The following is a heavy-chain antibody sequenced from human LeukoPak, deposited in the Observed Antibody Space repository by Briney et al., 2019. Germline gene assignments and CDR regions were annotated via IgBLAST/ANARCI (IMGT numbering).Heavy chain of an antibody. CDR1: GDSLSDNY. D-gene: IGHD5-24*01. CDR2: IYTRGSI. V-gene: IGHV4-4*07. J-gene: IGHJ2*01. Sequence: SETLSLTCTVSGDSLSDNYWSWIRQPAGKGLEWIGRIYTRGSINYNPSLKSRLSMSIDTYKNKLSLNLRSLTAADTAVYYCARHVSAYNPHGYFDLWGRGTLVTVSA. CDR3: ARHVSAYNPHGYFDL.